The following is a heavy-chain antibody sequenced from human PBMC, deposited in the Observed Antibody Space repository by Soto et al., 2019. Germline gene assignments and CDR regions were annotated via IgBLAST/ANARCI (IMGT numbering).Heavy chain of an antibody. J-gene: IGHJ5*02. D-gene: IGHD5-18*01. CDR2: IYNSGTT. CDR3: VGGRGYSYQNYFDR. Sequence: QVQLQESGPGLVKPSQTLSLTCTVPGGSINSGGYYWTWIRQHAGKGLEWFGNIYNSGTTYYNPSLGGRVSISLDTSKNQFSLEVTSVTDADSAVYYCVGGRGYSYQNYFDRWGQGIRVTVSS. CDR1: GGSINSGGYY. V-gene: IGHV4-31*03.